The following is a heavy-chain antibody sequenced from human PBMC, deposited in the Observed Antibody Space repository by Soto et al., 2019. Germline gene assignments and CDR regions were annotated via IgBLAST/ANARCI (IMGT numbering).Heavy chain of an antibody. D-gene: IGHD4-17*01. CDR2: ISYDGSKK. Sequence: PGGSLRLSCAASGFTFSNYCVHWVRQAPGKVLEWVAVISYDGSKKYYADSVKGRFTISRDNSKNTLYLQMNSLITEDTAVYYCVKYSDYGYHSDWFDPWGQGTLVTVSS. CDR1: GFTFSNYC. CDR3: VKYSDYGYHSDWFDP. V-gene: IGHV3-30*18. J-gene: IGHJ5*02.